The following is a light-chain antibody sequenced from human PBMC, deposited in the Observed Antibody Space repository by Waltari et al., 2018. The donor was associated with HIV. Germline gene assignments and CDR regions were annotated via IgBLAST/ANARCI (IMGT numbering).Light chain of an antibody. CDR3: AAWDDSRNGEVI. V-gene: IGLV1-44*01. Sequence: QSVLTQPPSASGTPGQRVTISCSGRNSNIGSNSVNWYQQVPGTAPKLLIYSNNRRPSVVPGRVSGSKSGNSASLAISGLRSEDEADYYCAAWDDSRNGEVIFGGGTKLTVL. J-gene: IGLJ2*01. CDR1: NSNIGSNS. CDR2: SNN.